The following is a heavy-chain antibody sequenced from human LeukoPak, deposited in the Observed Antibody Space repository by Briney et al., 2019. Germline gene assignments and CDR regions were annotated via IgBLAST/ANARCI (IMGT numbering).Heavy chain of an antibody. CDR2: ISSSSSTI. Sequence: GGSLRLSCAASGFTFSSYSMNWVRQAPGRGLEWVSYISSSSSTIYYADSVKGRFTISRDNAKNSLYLQMNSLRDEDTAVYYCAREGITARPGGLDYWGQGTLVTVAS. CDR3: AREGITARPGGLDY. V-gene: IGHV3-48*02. D-gene: IGHD6-6*01. J-gene: IGHJ4*02. CDR1: GFTFSSYS.